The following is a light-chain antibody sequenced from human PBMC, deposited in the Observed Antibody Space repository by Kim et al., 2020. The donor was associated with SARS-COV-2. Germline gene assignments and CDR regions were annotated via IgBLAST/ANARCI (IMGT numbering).Light chain of an antibody. CDR1: QSISTY. CDR3: QHTYTPPWT. Sequence: DIQMTQSPSSLSASVGDRVTITCRASQSISTYLNWYQQKPGKAPKVLIYVASSLQSGDPSRFSGTGSGTDFTLTITSLQPEDFATYYCQHTYTPPWTFGQGTKVDIK. V-gene: IGKV1-39*01. CDR2: VAS. J-gene: IGKJ1*01.